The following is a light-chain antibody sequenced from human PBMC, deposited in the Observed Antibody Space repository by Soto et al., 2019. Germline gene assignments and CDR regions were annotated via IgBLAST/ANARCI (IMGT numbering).Light chain of an antibody. Sequence: IKLYLSPSSLSASVEDRVTMTCRASQGISSYLAWYQQKPGKAPKLLIYAASTLQSGVPSRFSGSGSGTDFTLTISSLQPEDFTTYYCQQLNSYPLSFAGGTKVDNK. CDR3: QQLNSYPLS. CDR2: AAS. V-gene: IGKV1-9*01. J-gene: IGKJ4*01. CDR1: QGISSY.